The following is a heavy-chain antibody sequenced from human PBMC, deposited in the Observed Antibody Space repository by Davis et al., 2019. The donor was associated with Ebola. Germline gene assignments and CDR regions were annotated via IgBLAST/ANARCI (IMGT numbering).Heavy chain of an antibody. Sequence: PSETLSLTCTVSGGSISSYYWSWIRQPAWKGLEWIGRIYTSGSTNYNPSLKSRVTMSVDTSKNQFSLKLSSVTAADTAVYYCARDEGYCSGGSCYLPFDIWGQGTMVTVSS. CDR2: IYTSGST. J-gene: IGHJ3*02. CDR3: ARDEGYCSGGSCYLPFDI. V-gene: IGHV4-4*07. D-gene: IGHD2-15*01. CDR1: GGSISSYY.